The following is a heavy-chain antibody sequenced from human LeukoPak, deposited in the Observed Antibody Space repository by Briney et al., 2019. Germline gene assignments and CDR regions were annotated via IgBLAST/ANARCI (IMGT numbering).Heavy chain of an antibody. CDR2: VSTYTGNT. J-gene: IGHJ5*02. CDR3: GRDEDIPTYPNWIET. Sequence: GASVKVSCKASGYSFFNTGITWVRQAPGQGPEWIGWVSTYTGNTNYAEKVQGSVTMTTDTSTDTAYMELRSLISDDTAVYYCGRDEDIPTYPNWIETWGQGTLVTVSS. D-gene: IGHD2-2*03. CDR1: GYSFFNTG. V-gene: IGHV1-18*01.